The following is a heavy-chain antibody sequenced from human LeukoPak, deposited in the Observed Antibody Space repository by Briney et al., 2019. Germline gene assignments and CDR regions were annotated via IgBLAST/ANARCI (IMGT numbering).Heavy chain of an antibody. V-gene: IGHV3-20*04. CDR2: INWNGVST. J-gene: IGHJ4*02. CDR3: ASASSHRIAAGGDY. D-gene: IGHD6-13*01. Sequence: PGGSLRLSCAASGFTFDDYGMTWVRQAPGKGLEWVSGINWNGVSTGYADSVKGRFTISRDNAKNSLYLQMNSLRAEDTAVYYCASASSHRIAAGGDYWGQGTLVTVSS. CDR1: GFTFDDYG.